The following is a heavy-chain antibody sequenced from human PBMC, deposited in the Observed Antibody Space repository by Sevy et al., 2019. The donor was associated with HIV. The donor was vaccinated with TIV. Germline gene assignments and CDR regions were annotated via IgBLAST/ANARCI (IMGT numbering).Heavy chain of an antibody. CDR2: INHSGST. CDR1: GGSFSGYY. D-gene: IGHD3-10*01. CDR3: ARGGTARGFGIKGEIDY. J-gene: IGHJ4*02. V-gene: IGHV4-34*01. Sequence: SETLSLTCAVYGGSFSGYYWSWIRQPPGKGLEWIGEINHSGSTNYKPSLKSRVTISVDTSKNQFSLKLSSVTAADTAVYYCARGGTARGFGIKGEIDYWGQGTLVTVSS.